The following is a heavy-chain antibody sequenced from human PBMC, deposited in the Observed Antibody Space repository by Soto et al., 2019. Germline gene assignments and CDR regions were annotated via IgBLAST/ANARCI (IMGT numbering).Heavy chain of an antibody. Sequence: EVRLLESGGGLVQPGGSLRLSCAASGFTFNAYAMTWVRQAPGKGLEWVSAIGGSGGNRYYAASVRGRFTISRDNSKDTVDLQRNSLRVEDTAVYYCARVASDYINSVDHWGQGILVSVSS. J-gene: IGHJ4*02. CDR3: ARVASDYINSVDH. CDR1: GFTFNAYA. V-gene: IGHV3-23*01. D-gene: IGHD4-4*01. CDR2: IGGSGGNR.